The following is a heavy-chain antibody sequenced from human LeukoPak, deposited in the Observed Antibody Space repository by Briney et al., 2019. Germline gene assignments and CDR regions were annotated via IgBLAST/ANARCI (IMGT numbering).Heavy chain of an antibody. J-gene: IGHJ4*02. CDR1: GFTFSSYS. CDR2: ISSSSSTI. Sequence: PGGSLRLSCAASGFTFSSYSMNWVRQAPGKGLEWVSYISSSSSTIYYADSVRGRFTISRDNAKNSLYLQMNSLRAEDTALYHCARNPGAAAGTFDYWGQGILVTVSS. V-gene: IGHV3-48*04. CDR3: ARNPGAAAGTFDY. D-gene: IGHD6-13*01.